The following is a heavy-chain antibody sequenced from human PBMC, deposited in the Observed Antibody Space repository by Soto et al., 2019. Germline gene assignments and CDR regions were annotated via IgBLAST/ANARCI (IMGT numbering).Heavy chain of an antibody. Sequence: GGSLRLSCVAPGFTFSDYYMTWIRQAPGKGLEWVSYISSNGVSMYYGDSVKGRFTISRDDAENSLHLQMNSLRAEDTAVYYCARLASLGHPYYFGMDVWGQGTTVTVSS. J-gene: IGHJ6*02. CDR1: GFTFSDYY. CDR3: ARLASLGHPYYFGMDV. V-gene: IGHV3-11*01. CDR2: ISSNGVSM.